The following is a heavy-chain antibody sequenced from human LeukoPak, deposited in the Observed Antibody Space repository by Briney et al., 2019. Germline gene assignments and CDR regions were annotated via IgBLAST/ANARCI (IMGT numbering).Heavy chain of an antibody. D-gene: IGHD2-8*01. V-gene: IGHV3-23*01. Sequence: QPGGSLRLSCTGSGFNFNMFAMNWVRQAPGQGLEWGSGLSRGGGTTNYADSVKGRFTISRDKSQNMVFLQMNSLRPEDTAVYYCAKEQRIRHCSEGVCMEGYYFDYWSQGSLVTVSS. CDR3: AKEQRIRHCSEGVCMEGYYFDY. CDR2: LSRGGGTT. CDR1: GFNFNMFA. J-gene: IGHJ4*02.